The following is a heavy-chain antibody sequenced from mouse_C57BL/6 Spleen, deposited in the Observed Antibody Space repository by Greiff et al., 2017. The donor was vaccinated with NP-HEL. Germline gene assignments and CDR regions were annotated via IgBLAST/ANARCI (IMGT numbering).Heavy chain of an antibody. CDR2: IYPSDSET. CDR3: AYGNYRYFDV. J-gene: IGHJ1*03. V-gene: IGHV1-61*01. D-gene: IGHD2-1*01. Sequence: QVHVKQPGAELVRPGSSVKLSCKASGYTFTSYWMDWVKQRPGQGLEWIGNIYPSDSETHYNQKFKDKATLTVDKSSSTAYMQLSSLTSEDSAVYYCAYGNYRYFDVWGTGTTVTVSS. CDR1: GYTFTSYW.